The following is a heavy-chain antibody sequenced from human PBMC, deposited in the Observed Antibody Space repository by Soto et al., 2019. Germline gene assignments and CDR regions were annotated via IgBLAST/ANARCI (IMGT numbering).Heavy chain of an antibody. CDR2: INDDGSER. Sequence: EAQLVESRGGLVQPGGSLRLSCEASGFMFGVYWMSWVRQAPGKGLEWVANINDDGSERNYVDSVKGRFTISRDTPNNLLFLQMNSLRDEDTAVYYCAREFYGYYTYGPGDYWGQGTLVAVSS. CDR3: AREFYGYYTYGPGDY. D-gene: IGHD3-3*01. V-gene: IGHV3-7*01. J-gene: IGHJ4*02. CDR1: GFMFGVYW.